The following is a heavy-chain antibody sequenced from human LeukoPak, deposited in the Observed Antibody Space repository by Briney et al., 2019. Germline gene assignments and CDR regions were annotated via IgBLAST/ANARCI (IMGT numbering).Heavy chain of an antibody. V-gene: IGHV3-74*01. CDR1: GFTFSHYW. CDR2: IVIDGSGT. CDR3: ARSGGNYFDWLLYVNWFDP. Sequence: PGGSLRLSCAASGFTFSHYWMVWVRQAPEKGLVWLSYIVIDGSGTSYADSVKGRFTMSRDNSKNTLYLQMNSLRAEDTAVYYCARSGGNYFDWLLYVNWFDPWGQGTLVTVSS. J-gene: IGHJ5*02. D-gene: IGHD3-9*01.